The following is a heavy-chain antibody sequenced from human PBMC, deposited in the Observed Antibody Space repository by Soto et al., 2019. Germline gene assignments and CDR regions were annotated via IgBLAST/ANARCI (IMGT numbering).Heavy chain of an antibody. CDR1: GGSISSGDYY. J-gene: IGHJ6*02. V-gene: IGHV4-30-4*01. Sequence: PSETLSLTCTVSGGSISSGDYYWSWIRQPPGKGLEWIGYIYYSGSTYYNPSLKSRVTISVDTSKNQFSLKLSSVTAADTAVYYCARDRYGDNHYYYSGMDVWGQGTTVTVSS. CDR3: ARDRYGDNHYYYSGMDV. D-gene: IGHD3-16*02. CDR2: IYYSGST.